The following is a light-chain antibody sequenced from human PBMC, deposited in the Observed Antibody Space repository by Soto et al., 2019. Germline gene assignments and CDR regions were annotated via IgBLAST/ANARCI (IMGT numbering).Light chain of an antibody. V-gene: IGKV1-39*01. CDR1: QSISSY. CDR2: AAS. CDR3: QQSYSNLLT. J-gene: IGKJ4*01. Sequence: DIQMTQSPSSLSASVGDRVTITCRASQSISSYFNWYQHQPGKAPKLLIYAASSLQSGVPSRFSGSGSGTDFTRTISSLQPEDFATYYCQQSYSNLLTFGGGTQVEIK.